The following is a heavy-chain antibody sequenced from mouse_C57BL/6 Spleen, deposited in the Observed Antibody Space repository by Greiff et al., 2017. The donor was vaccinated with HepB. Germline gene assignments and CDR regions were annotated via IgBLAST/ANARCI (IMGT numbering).Heavy chain of an antibody. V-gene: IGHV5-17*01. CDR3: ARSYYGNYLYAMDY. Sequence: EVQLVESGGGLVKPGGSLKLSCAASGFTFSDYGMHWVRQAPEKGLEWVAYISSGSSTIYYADTVKGRFTISRDNAKNTLFLQMTSLRSEDTAMYYCARSYYGNYLYAMDYWGQGTSVTVSS. D-gene: IGHD2-10*01. J-gene: IGHJ4*01. CDR1: GFTFSDYG. CDR2: ISSGSSTI.